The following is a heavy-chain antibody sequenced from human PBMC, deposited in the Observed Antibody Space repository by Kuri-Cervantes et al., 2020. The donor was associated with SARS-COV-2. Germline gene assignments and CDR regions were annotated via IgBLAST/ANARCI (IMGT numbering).Heavy chain of an antibody. J-gene: IGHJ5*02. D-gene: IGHD3-22*01. CDR3: ARASDYYDSSGYYYDGAFDP. Sequence: GGSLRLSCSASGFTFSSYAMHWVRQAPGEGLEYVSAISSNGGSTYYADSVKGRFTISRDNSKNTLYLQMNSLRAEDTAVYYCARASDYYDSSGYYYDGAFDPWGQGTLVTVSS. CDR2: ISSNGGST. CDR1: GFTFSSYA. V-gene: IGHV3-64*04.